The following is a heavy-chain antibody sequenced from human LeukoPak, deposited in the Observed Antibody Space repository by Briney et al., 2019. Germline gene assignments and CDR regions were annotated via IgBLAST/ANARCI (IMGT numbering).Heavy chain of an antibody. CDR2: IKSKTDGGTT. Sequence: PGGSLRLSCAASGFTFSNAWMNWVRQAPGKGLEWVGRIKSKTDGGTTDYAAPVKGRFTISRDDSKNTLYLQMNSLRAEDTAVYYCAKDRVGARPRYYFDYWGQGTLVTVSS. CDR3: AKDRVGARPRYYFDY. V-gene: IGHV3-15*07. D-gene: IGHD1-26*01. J-gene: IGHJ4*02. CDR1: GFTFSNAW.